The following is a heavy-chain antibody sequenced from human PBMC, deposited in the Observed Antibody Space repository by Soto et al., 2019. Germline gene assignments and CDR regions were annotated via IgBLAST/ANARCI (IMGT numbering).Heavy chain of an antibody. CDR2: IYYSGST. CDR1: GGSISSYY. D-gene: IGHD3-10*01. J-gene: IGHJ4*02. Sequence: SETLSLTCTGSGGSISSYYWSWIRQPPGKGLEWIGNIYYSGSTNYNPSLKSRVTISVDTSKNQFSLKLSSVTAADTAVYYCARGHGSGSYADYWGQGTLVTVS. CDR3: ARGHGSGSYADY. V-gene: IGHV4-59*01.